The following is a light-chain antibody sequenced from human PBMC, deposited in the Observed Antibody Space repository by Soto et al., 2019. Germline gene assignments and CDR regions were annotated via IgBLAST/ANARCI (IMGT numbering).Light chain of an antibody. J-gene: IGLJ1*01. CDR2: DVS. CDR1: SSDVGGYNY. V-gene: IGLV2-14*01. CDR3: SSYTRSSTLHV. Sequence: QSALTQPASVSGSPGQSITISCTGTSSDVGGYNYVSWYQQHPGKAPKLMIYDVSNRPSGVSNRFSGSKSGNTASLTISGLQPEDEADYYCSSYTRSSTLHVFGTGTKLTVL.